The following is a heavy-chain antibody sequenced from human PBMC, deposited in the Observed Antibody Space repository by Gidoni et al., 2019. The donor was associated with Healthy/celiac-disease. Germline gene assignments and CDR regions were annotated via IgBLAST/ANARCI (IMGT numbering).Heavy chain of an antibody. V-gene: IGHV4-39*01. Sequence: QLQLQESGPVLVKPSETLSLTCTVSGGSIRSTNNYWGWIRQPPGKGLEWIGSIYYSGSTYYNPSLKSRVIISVDTSKNQFSLKLNSVTAADTAVYYCARLITMIIVGFDQWGQGTLVTVSS. CDR3: ARLITMIIVGFDQ. J-gene: IGHJ4*02. D-gene: IGHD3-22*01. CDR1: GGSIRSTNNY. CDR2: IYYSGST.